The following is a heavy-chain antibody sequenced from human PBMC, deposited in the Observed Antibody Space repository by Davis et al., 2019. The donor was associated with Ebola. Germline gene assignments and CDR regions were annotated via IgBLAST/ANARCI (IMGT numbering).Heavy chain of an antibody. CDR2: ISWNSGSI. CDR1: GFTFDDYA. J-gene: IGHJ6*02. V-gene: IGHV3-9*01. Sequence: SLKISCAASGFTFDDYAMHWVRQAPGKGLEWVSGISWNSGSIGYADSVKGRFTISRDNAKNSLYLQMNSLRAEDTALYYCAKVSSSNVYYYYGMDVWGQGTTVTVSS. D-gene: IGHD6-6*01. CDR3: AKVSSSNVYYYYGMDV.